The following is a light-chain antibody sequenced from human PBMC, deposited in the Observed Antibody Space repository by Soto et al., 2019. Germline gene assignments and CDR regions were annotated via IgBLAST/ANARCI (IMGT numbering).Light chain of an antibody. CDR3: SSYTSSSRYV. J-gene: IGLJ1*01. CDR1: SSDVGGYNY. Sequence: QSVLTQPASVSGSPGQSITISCTGTSSDVGGYNYVSWYQQHPGKAPKLMIYEVSNRPSGVSNRFSGSKSGNTASLTISGLQAEDEADYYCSSYTSSSRYVFGSRTKVT. V-gene: IGLV2-14*01. CDR2: EVS.